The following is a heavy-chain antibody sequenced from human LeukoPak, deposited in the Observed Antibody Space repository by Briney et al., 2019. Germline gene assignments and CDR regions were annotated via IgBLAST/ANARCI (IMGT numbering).Heavy chain of an antibody. Sequence: PSQTLSLACTVSGGSISSGGYYWSRIRQPPGKGLEGIGYIYHSGSTNYNPSLKSRVTMSVDTSKNQFSLKLSSVTAADTAVYYCARVGTKGQLVSYYYYYMDVWGKGTTVTVSS. J-gene: IGHJ6*03. V-gene: IGHV4-30-2*01. CDR3: ARVGTKGQLVSYYYYYMDV. CDR1: GGSISSGGYY. CDR2: IYHSGST. D-gene: IGHD6-6*01.